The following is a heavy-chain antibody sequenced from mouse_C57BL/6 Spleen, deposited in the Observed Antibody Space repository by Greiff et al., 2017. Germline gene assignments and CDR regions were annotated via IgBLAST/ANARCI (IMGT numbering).Heavy chain of an antibody. CDR2: IYPRRGNT. J-gene: IGHJ2*01. Sequence: QVQLQQSGAELARPGASVKLSCKASGYTFTSYGISWVKQRTGQGLEWIGEIYPRRGNTYYNEKFKGKATLTADKSSSTAYMELRSLTSEDSAVYFCSTGNFFDFWGQGTTLTVSS. CDR3: STGNFFDF. V-gene: IGHV1-81*01. CDR1: GYTFTSYG.